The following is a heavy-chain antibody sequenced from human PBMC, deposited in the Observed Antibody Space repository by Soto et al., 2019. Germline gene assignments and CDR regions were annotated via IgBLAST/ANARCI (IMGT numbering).Heavy chain of an antibody. J-gene: IGHJ6*02. D-gene: IGHD2-2*01. V-gene: IGHV3-11*01. CDR3: AVGGGEVPGYYYYGMDV. CDR1: GFTFSDYY. CDR2: ISSSSSII. Sequence: QVQLVESGGGLVKPGGSLRLSCAASGFTFSDYYMSWIRQAPGKGLEWVSYISSSSSIIYYVDSVKGRFTISRDNAKNSLYLQMYSLRAEDTAVYYCAVGGGEVPGYYYYGMDVWGQGTTVTVSS.